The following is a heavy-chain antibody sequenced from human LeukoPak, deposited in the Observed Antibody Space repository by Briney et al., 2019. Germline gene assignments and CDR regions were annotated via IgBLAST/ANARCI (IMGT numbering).Heavy chain of an antibody. CDR2: INHSGST. J-gene: IGHJ4*02. V-gene: IGHV4-34*01. D-gene: IGHD3-10*01. Sequence: SETLSLTCAVYGGPFSGYYWSWIRQPPGKGLEWIGEINHSGSTNYNPSLKSRVTISVDTSKNQFSLELSSVTAADTAVYYCARGGVYWGQGTLVTVSS. CDR3: ARGGVY. CDR1: GGPFSGYY.